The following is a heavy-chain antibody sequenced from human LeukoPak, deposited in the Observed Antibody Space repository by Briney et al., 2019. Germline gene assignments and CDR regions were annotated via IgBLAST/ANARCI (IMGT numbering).Heavy chain of an antibody. Sequence: PSETLSLTCAASGGSISSGGYSWSWIRQPPGKGLEWIGYIYHSGSTYYNPSLKSRVTISVDRSKNQFSLKLSSVTAADTAVYYCARASSSWYYFDYWGQGTLVTVSS. J-gene: IGHJ4*02. CDR3: ARASSSWYYFDY. CDR1: GGSISSGGYS. V-gene: IGHV4-30-2*01. D-gene: IGHD6-13*01. CDR2: IYHSGST.